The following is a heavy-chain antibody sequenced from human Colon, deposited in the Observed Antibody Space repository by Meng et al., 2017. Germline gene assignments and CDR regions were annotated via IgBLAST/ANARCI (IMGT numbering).Heavy chain of an antibody. Sequence: QVQLVQAGPEVKKPGASIKVSCKTSGYSFTSYSLTWVQQAPGQGLEWLGWISGYNGNSNSAQKVKGRVSMTIDISTSTAYMELRSLRSDDTAVYYCAGDIAMDQRWFDPWGQGTLVTVSS. V-gene: IGHV1-18*01. D-gene: IGHD5-18*01. CDR3: AGDIAMDQRWFDP. CDR2: ISGYNGNS. CDR1: GYSFTSYS. J-gene: IGHJ5*02.